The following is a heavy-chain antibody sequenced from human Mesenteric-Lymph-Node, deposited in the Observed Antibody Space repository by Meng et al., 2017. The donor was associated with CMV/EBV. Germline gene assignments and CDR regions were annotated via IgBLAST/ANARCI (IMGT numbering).Heavy chain of an antibody. Sequence: GGSLRLSCAASEFTFSNYAMSWVRQAPGKGLEWVSVIYSGGSSTYYADSVKGRFTISRDNSKNTLYLQMNSLRAEDTAVYYCARGDLMGLQGYYFDYWGQGTLVTVSS. D-gene: IGHD2-8*01. V-gene: IGHV3-23*03. CDR3: ARGDLMGLQGYYFDY. CDR1: EFTFSNYA. CDR2: IYSGGSST. J-gene: IGHJ4*02.